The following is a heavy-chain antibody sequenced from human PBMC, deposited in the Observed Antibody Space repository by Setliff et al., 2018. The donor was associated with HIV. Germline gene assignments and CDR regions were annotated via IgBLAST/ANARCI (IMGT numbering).Heavy chain of an antibody. CDR1: GYTFINYH. CDR2: ISASSVNT. D-gene: IGHD6-13*01. V-gene: IGHV1-18*01. J-gene: IGHJ4*02. CDR3: ARVPVSSYYFDS. Sequence: ASVKVSCKASGYTFINYHITWVRQAPGQGLEWVGSISASSVNTNYTQGRVTMTTDISTSTAYMELRSLRSDDSAVYYCARVPVSSYYFDSWGQGTLVTVSS.